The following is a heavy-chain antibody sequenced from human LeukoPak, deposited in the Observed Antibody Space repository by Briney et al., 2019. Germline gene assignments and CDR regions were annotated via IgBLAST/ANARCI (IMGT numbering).Heavy chain of an antibody. J-gene: IGHJ6*03. CDR1: GYTFTGYY. CDR2: INPNSGGT. D-gene: IGHD1-1*01. V-gene: IGHV1-2*02. CDR3: ARGEGRRNYYYYYYMDV. Sequence: GASVKVSCKASGYTFTGYYMHWVRQAPGQGLEWMGWINPNSGGTNYAQKFQGRVTMTRDTSISTAYMELSGLRSDDTAVYYCARGEGRRNYYYYYYMDVWGKGTTVTVSS.